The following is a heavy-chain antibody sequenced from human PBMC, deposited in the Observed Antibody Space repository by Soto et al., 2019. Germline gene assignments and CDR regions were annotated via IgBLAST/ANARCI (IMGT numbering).Heavy chain of an antibody. CDR2: ITASASHS. Sequence: EVQLLQSGGGLVQPGGPLRLSCMASGFPSSTYGFSTYAMTWVRQPPGKGLEWVSVITASASHSYYADSVKGRFTISRDNSRNTLFLQMDSLRADDTAVYFCAKGTSSEFLLSFDDWGHGTLVTVSS. CDR3: AKGTSSEFLLSFDD. CDR1: GFPSSTYGFSTYA. V-gene: IGHV3-23*01. D-gene: IGHD3-10*01. J-gene: IGHJ4*01.